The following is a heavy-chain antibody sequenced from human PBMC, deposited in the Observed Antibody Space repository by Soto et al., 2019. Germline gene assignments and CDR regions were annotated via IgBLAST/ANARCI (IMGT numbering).Heavy chain of an antibody. D-gene: IGHD4-17*01. Sequence: QVQLVESGGGVAQPGRSLRLSCAASGFSFSSYGMHWVRQAPGKGLEWVAVIWYDGSNKYHADSVKGRFTISRDNSKNTRYLQMNSLRAEDTAVYYCARESGTYGAYDAFDIWGQGIMVTVSS. CDR2: IWYDGSNK. CDR3: ARESGTYGAYDAFDI. V-gene: IGHV3-33*01. CDR1: GFSFSSYG. J-gene: IGHJ3*02.